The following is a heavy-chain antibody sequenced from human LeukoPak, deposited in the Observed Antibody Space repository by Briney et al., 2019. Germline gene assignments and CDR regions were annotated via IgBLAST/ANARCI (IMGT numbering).Heavy chain of an antibody. CDR3: ARDGDVVPAVTYYYYCMYV. CDR2: INTDGSGT. D-gene: IGHD2-2*01. J-gene: IGHJ6*02. V-gene: IGHV3-74*01. Sequence: GRSLRLSCAASGFTFSSYWMHWVRQAPGKGLVWVSAINTDGSGTTYADSVKGRFSLSRGNSMTALYLQMNSLRAEDTAVYYCARDGDVVPAVTYYYYCMYVGGRGTTATVSS. CDR1: GFTFSSYW.